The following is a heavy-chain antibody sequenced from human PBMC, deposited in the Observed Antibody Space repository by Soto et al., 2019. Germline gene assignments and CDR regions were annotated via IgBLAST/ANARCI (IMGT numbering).Heavy chain of an antibody. CDR2: IYYSGST. CDR1: GGSISSSSYS. D-gene: IGHD2-15*01. V-gene: IGHV4-39*01. CDR3: ASVLDSGGSCD. Sequence: QLQLQESGPGLVKPSETLSLTCTVSGGSISSSSYSWGWIRQPPGKGLEWIGSIYYSGSTYYNPSLKSRVTISVDTSKNQFSLKLSSVTAADTAVYYCASVLDSGGSCDWGQGTLVTVSS. J-gene: IGHJ4*02.